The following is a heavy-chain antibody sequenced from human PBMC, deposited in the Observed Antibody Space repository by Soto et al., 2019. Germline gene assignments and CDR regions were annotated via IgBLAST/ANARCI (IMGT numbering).Heavy chain of an antibody. CDR2: IKPEGSEK. CDR1: GFTFSNYW. CDR3: VRGFDYSFDY. Sequence: GGSLRLSCVASGFTFSNYWMSWVRQAPGKGLEWVANIKPEGSEKYYVDSVKGRFTFSRDNAENSVYLQMNSLTAEDTAVYYWVRGFDYSFDYWGPGTLVTVSS. J-gene: IGHJ4*02. D-gene: IGHD4-4*01. V-gene: IGHV3-7*03.